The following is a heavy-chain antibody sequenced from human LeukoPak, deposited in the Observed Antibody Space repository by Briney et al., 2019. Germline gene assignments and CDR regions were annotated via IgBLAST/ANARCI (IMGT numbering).Heavy chain of an antibody. CDR2: ISGSGGST. J-gene: IGHJ4*02. CDR1: GFTFSSYA. Sequence: GGSLRLSCAASGFTFSSYAMSWVRQAPGKGLEWVSAISGSGGSTYYADSVKGRFTTSRDNSKNTLYLQMNSLRAEDTAVYYCAKGYCSSTSCPGWGYWGQGTLVTVSS. V-gene: IGHV3-23*01. D-gene: IGHD2-2*01. CDR3: AKGYCSSTSCPGWGY.